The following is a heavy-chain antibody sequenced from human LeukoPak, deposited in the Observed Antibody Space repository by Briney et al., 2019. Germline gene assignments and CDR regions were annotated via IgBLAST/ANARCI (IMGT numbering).Heavy chain of an antibody. CDR1: GFTFSSYE. Sequence: NSGGSLRLSCAASGFTFSSYEMNWVRQAPGKGLEWVSSISSSSSYIYYADSVKGRFTISRDNAKNSLYLQMNSLRAEDTAVYYCARASGWSTGDAFDIWGQGTMVTVSS. V-gene: IGHV3-21*01. CDR2: ISSSSSYI. D-gene: IGHD6-19*01. J-gene: IGHJ3*02. CDR3: ARASGWSTGDAFDI.